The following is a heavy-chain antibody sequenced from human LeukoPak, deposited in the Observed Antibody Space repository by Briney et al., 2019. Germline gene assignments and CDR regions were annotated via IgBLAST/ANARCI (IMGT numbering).Heavy chain of an antibody. D-gene: IGHD3-10*01. CDR3: ARGGVPSIITYYYGSGPYYMDV. CDR2: INPNSGGT. V-gene: IGHV1-2*02. Sequence: ASVKVSCKASGYTFTGYYMHWVRQAPGQGLEWMGWINPNSGGTNYAQKFQGRVTMTRNTSISTAYMELSSLRSEDTAVYYCARGGVPSIITYYYGSGPYYMDVWGKGTTVTISS. CDR1: GYTFTGYY. J-gene: IGHJ6*03.